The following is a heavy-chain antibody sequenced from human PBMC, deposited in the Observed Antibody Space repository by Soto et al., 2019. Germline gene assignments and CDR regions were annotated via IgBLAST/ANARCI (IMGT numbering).Heavy chain of an antibody. CDR3: AHSPRGLIAVAVEYYFDY. Sequence: QITLKESGPTLVKPTQTLTLTCTFSGFSLSTSGVGVGWIRQPPGKALEWLALIYWDDDKRYSPSLKSRLTIPTTTSKNQVVLTMTIMDPVDTATYYCAHSPRGLIAVAVEYYFDYWGQGTLVTVSS. D-gene: IGHD6-19*01. CDR1: GFSLSTSGVG. V-gene: IGHV2-5*02. J-gene: IGHJ4*02. CDR2: IYWDDDK.